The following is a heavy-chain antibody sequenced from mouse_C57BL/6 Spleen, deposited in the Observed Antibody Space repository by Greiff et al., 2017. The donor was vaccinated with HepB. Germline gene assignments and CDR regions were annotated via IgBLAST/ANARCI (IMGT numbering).Heavy chain of an antibody. CDR3: ATYYSNLLDY. Sequence: EVKLMESGGGLVKPGGSLKLSCAASGFTFSSYAMSWVRQTPEKRLEWVATISDGGSYTYYPDNVKGRFTISRDNAKNNLYLQMSHLKSEDTAMYYCATYYSNLLDYWGQGTSVTVSS. CDR1: GFTFSSYA. V-gene: IGHV5-4*03. CDR2: ISDGGSYT. J-gene: IGHJ4*01. D-gene: IGHD2-5*01.